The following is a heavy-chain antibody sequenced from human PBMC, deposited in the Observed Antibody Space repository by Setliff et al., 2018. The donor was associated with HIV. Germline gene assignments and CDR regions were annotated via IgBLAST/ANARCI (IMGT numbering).Heavy chain of an antibody. CDR1: GFTFSSYW. D-gene: IGHD3-10*01. CDR2: IDQDGSEK. J-gene: IGHJ6*03. CDR3: ARDWVSMDRGASMDV. V-gene: IGHV3-7*03. Sequence: PGGSLRLSCVASGFTFSSYWMTWVRQAPGKGLEWVANIDQDGSEKYYVDSVKGRFSISRDNGKYLVYLQMNSLRAEDTAVYYCARDWVSMDRGASMDVWGKGTTVTVSS.